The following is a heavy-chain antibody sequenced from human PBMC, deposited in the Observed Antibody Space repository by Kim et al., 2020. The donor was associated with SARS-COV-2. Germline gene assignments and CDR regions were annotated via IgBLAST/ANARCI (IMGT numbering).Heavy chain of an antibody. D-gene: IGHD2-15*01. CDR2: LNGSGANM. V-gene: IGHV3-23*01. J-gene: IGHJ4*02. Sequence: GGSLRLSCAASGFTFSAYAMSWVRQAPGKGLEWVSDLNGSGANMYYADSVRGRFTISRDNSRNTLYLQMNSLRAEDTAIYYCVKYSGSRRDKWRFDNWGQGTLVTVSS. CDR3: VKYSGSRRDKWRFDN. CDR1: GFTFSAYA.